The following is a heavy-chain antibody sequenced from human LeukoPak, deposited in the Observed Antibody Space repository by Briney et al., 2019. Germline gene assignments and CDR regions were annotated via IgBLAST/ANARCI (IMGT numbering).Heavy chain of an antibody. J-gene: IGHJ6*02. CDR2: LDWDDDK. CDR3: ARSPGDYTYQSGMDV. Sequence: SGPALVKPTQTLTPTCTFSGFSLTTPRMCVTWIRQPPGKALEWLARLDWDDDKYYSTSLKSSLTISKATSKNQVVLTMTNMDPEDTATYYCARSPGDYTYQSGMDVCGQGTTVTVSS. D-gene: IGHD1-14*01. CDR1: GFSLTTPRMC. V-gene: IGHV2-70*11.